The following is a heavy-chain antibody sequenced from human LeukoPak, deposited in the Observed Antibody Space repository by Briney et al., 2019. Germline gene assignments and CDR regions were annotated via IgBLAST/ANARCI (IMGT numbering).Heavy chain of an antibody. D-gene: IGHD3-22*01. CDR3: ARVRGIIGSGYLSGDAFDI. J-gene: IGHJ3*02. CDR2: ISAYNGNT. V-gene: IGHV1-18*01. Sequence: ASVKVSCKASGYTFTSYGISWVRQAPGQGLEWMGWISAYNGNTNYAQKLQGRVTMTTDTSTSTAYMELRSLGSDDTAVYYCARVRGIIGSGYLSGDAFDIWGQGTMVTVSS. CDR1: GYTFTSYG.